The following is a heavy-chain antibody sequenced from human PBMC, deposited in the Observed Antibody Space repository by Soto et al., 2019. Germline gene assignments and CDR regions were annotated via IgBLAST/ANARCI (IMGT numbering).Heavy chain of an antibody. V-gene: IGHV4-59*01. CDR3: AREGDGTKGWYFDY. CDR2: IYYSGST. Sequence: PSETLSLTCTVSGGSISSYYWSWIRQPPGKGLEWIGYIYYSGSTNYNPSLKSRVTISVDTSKNQFSLTLSSVSAADTAIYYCAREGDGTKGWYFDYWGQGAKVTVSS. D-gene: IGHD1-26*01. CDR1: GGSISSYY. J-gene: IGHJ4*02.